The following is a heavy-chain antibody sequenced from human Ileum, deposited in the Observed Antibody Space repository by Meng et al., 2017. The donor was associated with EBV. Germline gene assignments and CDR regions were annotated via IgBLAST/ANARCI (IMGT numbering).Heavy chain of an antibody. J-gene: IGHJ5*02. V-gene: IGHV1-8*02. CDR3: ARGSGAGGRDWFDP. D-gene: IGHD3-16*01. CDR2: MNSNSGNT. CDR1: GKNVINHD. Sequence: HVQGGKSGGEVKKPGASLKVSAKAYGKNVINHDMDWFRQDTGKGLEWMGWMNSNSGNTGYGQKFQDRVTMTRTTSQRPAYMELSSLTSEDTALYYCARGSGAGGRDWFDPWGQGTLVTVSS.